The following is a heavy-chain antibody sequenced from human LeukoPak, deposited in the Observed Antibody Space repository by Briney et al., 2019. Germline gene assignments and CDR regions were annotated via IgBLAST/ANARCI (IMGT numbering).Heavy chain of an antibody. CDR3: ARVGVGTWASSWDH. Sequence: QSGGSLRLPCAASGFTFKTYSMVWVRQAPGKGLEWVSYISSGGGVIHYADSVKGRFTTSRENAQNSLYLQMNSLRDEDTAVYYCARVGVGTWASSWDHWGQGTLVTVSS. CDR2: ISSGGGVI. J-gene: IGHJ4*02. V-gene: IGHV3-48*02. CDR1: GFTFKTYS. D-gene: IGHD2-15*01.